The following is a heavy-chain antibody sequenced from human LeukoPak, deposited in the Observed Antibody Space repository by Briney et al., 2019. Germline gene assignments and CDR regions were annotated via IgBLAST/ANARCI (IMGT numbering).Heavy chain of an antibody. CDR2: ISSSSSYI. V-gene: IGHV3-21*01. CDR3: ARVVAVAGRAFNI. J-gene: IGHJ3*02. Sequence: GGSLRLSCAASGFTFSSYSMNWVRQAPGKGLEWVSSISSSSSYIYYADSVKGRFTISRDNAKNSLYLQMNSLRAEDTAVYYCARVVAVAGRAFNIWGQGTMVTVSS. D-gene: IGHD6-19*01. CDR1: GFTFSSYS.